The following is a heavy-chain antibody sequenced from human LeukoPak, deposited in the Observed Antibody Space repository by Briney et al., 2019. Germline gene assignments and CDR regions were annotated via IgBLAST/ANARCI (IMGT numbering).Heavy chain of an antibody. CDR2: VSYDGTKN. D-gene: IGHD3-3*01. CDR3: AKDQRVVQPYYFDY. J-gene: IGHJ4*02. Sequence: PGGSLRLSCATSGFTFNTYAIHWVRQAPGKGLEWVAVVSYDGTKNYYADSVKGRFTISRDNSKKTQYLQMNSLRAEDTAVYYCAKDQRVVQPYYFDYWGQGTLVTVSS. CDR1: GFTFNTYA. V-gene: IGHV3-30-3*01.